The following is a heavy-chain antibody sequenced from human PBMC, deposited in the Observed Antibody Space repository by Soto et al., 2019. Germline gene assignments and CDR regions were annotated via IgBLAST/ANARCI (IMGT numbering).Heavy chain of an antibody. J-gene: IGHJ4*02. D-gene: IGHD3-10*01. CDR2: IIPILGIA. CDR1: GGTFSSYT. Sequence: QVQLVQSGAEVKKPGSSVKVSCKASGGTFSSYTISWVRQAPGQGLEWMGRIIPILGIANYAQKFQGRVTXTXXKSTSTAYMELSSLRSEDTAVDYCARGYYGSGRHYWGQGTLVTVSS. V-gene: IGHV1-69*02. CDR3: ARGYYGSGRHY.